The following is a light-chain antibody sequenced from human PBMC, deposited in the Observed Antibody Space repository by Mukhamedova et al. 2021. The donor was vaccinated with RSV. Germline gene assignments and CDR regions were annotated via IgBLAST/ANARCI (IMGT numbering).Light chain of an antibody. CDR2: DAS. J-gene: IGKJ5*01. Sequence: WYQRRVHGQAPKLLIYDASNLQSGVPSRFSGSGSGTDFTLTISSLQPEDFATYFCLQVNSFPITFGQGTRLEIK. V-gene: IGKV1-12*01. CDR3: LQVNSFPIT.